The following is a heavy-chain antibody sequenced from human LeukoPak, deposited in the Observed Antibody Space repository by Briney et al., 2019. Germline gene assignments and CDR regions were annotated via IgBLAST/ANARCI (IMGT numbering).Heavy chain of an antibody. D-gene: IGHD3-3*01. V-gene: IGHV4-4*07. CDR2: IYTSGST. Sequence: SETLSLTCTVSGGSISSYYWSWIRQPAGKGLEWIGRIYTSGSTNYNPSLKSRVTMSVDTSKNQFSLKLSSVTAADTAVYYCASTYYDFWSGCRGGDFDYWGQGTLGTVSS. CDR3: ASTYYDFWSGCRGGDFDY. J-gene: IGHJ4*02. CDR1: GGSISSYY.